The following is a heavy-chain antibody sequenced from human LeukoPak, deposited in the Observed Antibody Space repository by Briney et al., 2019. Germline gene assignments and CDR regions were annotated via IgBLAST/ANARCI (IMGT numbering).Heavy chain of an antibody. CDR3: ACGRGSGPDDAFDI. V-gene: IGHV3-23*01. D-gene: IGHD1-14*01. CDR1: GFTFSNYA. CDR2: ISGGGGNT. J-gene: IGHJ3*02. Sequence: GGSLRLSCAASGFTFSNYAMSWVRQAPGKGLEWVSTISGGGGNTYYADSVKGRFTISRDNSKNTLYLQMNSLRAEDTAVYYCACGRGSGPDDAFDIWGQGTMVTVSS.